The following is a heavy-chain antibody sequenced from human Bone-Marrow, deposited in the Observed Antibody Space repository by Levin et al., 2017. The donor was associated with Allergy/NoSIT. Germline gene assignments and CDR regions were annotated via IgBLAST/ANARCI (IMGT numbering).Heavy chain of an antibody. CDR3: ARDRGELGTDY. D-gene: IGHD7-27*01. CDR1: GDSVNTDDHY. J-gene: IGHJ4*02. V-gene: IGHV4-30-4*01. CDR2: ISHSGGA. Sequence: PSETLSLTCTVSGDSVNTDDHYWSWIRQTPGTGLEWIGYISHSGGAYYNPSLKSRVTLFIDMSKNQVSLNLRSVTADDTAKYYCARDRGELGTDYWGRGMLVTVSS.